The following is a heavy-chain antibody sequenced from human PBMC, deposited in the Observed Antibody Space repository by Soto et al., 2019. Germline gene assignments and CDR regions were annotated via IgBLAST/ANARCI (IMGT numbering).Heavy chain of an antibody. J-gene: IGHJ6*02. Sequence: QVQLQESGPGLVKPSETLSLTCTVSGGSISSYYWSWIRQPPGKGLEWIGYIYSSGSTNYNPSLKSRVTISVDTSKNQCSLKLSSVTAADTAVYYCARSSPYCTNGVCRYYYYYYGMDVWGQGTTVTVSS. CDR2: IYSSGST. CDR3: ARSSPYCTNGVCRYYYYYYGMDV. V-gene: IGHV4-59*01. D-gene: IGHD2-8*01. CDR1: GGSISSYY.